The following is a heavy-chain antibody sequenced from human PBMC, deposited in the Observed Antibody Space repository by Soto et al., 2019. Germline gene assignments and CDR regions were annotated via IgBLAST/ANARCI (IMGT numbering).Heavy chain of an antibody. CDR1: GGSISSSSYY. CDR3: ARDVVATNWFDP. D-gene: IGHD5-12*01. Sequence: SETLSLTCTVSGGSISSSSYYWGWIRQPPGKGLEWIGSIYYSGSTYYNPSLKSRVTISVDTSKNQFSLKLSSVTAADTAVYYCARDVVATNWFDPWGQGTLVTVSS. CDR2: IYYSGST. J-gene: IGHJ5*02. V-gene: IGHV4-39*02.